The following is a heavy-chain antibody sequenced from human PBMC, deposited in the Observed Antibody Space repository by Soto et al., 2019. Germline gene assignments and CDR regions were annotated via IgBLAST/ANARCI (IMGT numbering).Heavy chain of an antibody. CDR3: ARGNSGYYKHEYYYGMDG. D-gene: IGHD3-22*01. Sequence: GGSMRLSCTASGFTFSSYGMRWVRQAPGKGLEWVAVIWYDGSNKYYADSEKGRFTISKDNSNNTLYLQMNSLRAADTAVYDCARGNSGYYKHEYYYGMDGWGPAATLTV. J-gene: IGHJ6*01. CDR2: IWYDGSNK. V-gene: IGHV3-33*01. CDR1: GFTFSSYG.